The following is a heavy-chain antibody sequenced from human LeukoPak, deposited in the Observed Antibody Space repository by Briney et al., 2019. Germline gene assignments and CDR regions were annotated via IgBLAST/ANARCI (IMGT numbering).Heavy chain of an antibody. CDR2: ISSSSSYI. CDR3: ARVYYDSSGYDAFDI. Sequence: GGSLRLSCAASGFTFSSYSMNWVRQAPGKGLEWVSSISSSSSYIYHADSVKGRFTISRDNAKNSLYLQMNSLRADDTAVYYCARVYYDSSGYDAFDIWGQGTMVTVSS. CDR1: GFTFSSYS. V-gene: IGHV3-21*01. J-gene: IGHJ3*02. D-gene: IGHD3-22*01.